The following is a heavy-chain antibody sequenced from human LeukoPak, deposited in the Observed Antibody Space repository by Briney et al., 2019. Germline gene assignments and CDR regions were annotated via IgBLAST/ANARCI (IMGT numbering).Heavy chain of an antibody. CDR3: VLRILELASAPVLPGVKSDY. CDR2: MNPNSGNT. CDR1: GYTFTSYD. J-gene: IGHJ4*02. Sequence: ASVKASCKASGYTFTSYDINWVRQATGQGLEWMGWMNPNSGNTGYAQKFQGRVTMTRNTSISTAYMELSSLRSEDTAVYYCVLRILELASAPVLPGVKSDYWGQGTLVTVSS. D-gene: IGHD2-2*01. V-gene: IGHV1-8*01.